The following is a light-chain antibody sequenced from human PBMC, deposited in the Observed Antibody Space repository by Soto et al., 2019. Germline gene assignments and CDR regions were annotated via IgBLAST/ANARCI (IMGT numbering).Light chain of an antibody. J-gene: IGKJ1*01. Sequence: DIQMTQSPSSLSASVGDGVTITCRASQGIKNDLAWYQQKPGKAPKRLIYAVSSLQSEVPSRFSGSGSGKEFTLTISSLQPEDVATYYCLQHHSYPQTFGQGTKVEI. V-gene: IGKV1-17*01. CDR3: LQHHSYPQT. CDR1: QGIKND. CDR2: AVS.